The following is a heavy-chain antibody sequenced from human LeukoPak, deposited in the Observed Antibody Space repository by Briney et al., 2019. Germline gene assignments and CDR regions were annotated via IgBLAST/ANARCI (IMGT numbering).Heavy chain of an antibody. J-gene: IGHJ4*02. CDR3: ARARYYYDSSGFDY. D-gene: IGHD3-22*01. V-gene: IGHV4-4*07. CDR2: IYTSGST. Sequence: PSETLSLTCTVSGGSISSYYWSWIRQPAGKGLEWIGRIYTSGSTNYNPSLKSRVTISVDTSKNQFSLKLSSVTAADTAVYYCARARYYYDSSGFDYWGQGTLVTVSS. CDR1: GGSISSYY.